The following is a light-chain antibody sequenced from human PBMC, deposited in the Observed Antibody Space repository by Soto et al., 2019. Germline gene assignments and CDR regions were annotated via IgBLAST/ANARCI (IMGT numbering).Light chain of an antibody. CDR1: QTVNSR. V-gene: IGKV3-11*01. CDR3: HQRQSWPRT. Sequence: VLTQSQATLSSSPGERATLSCRASQTVNSRLAWYQHKPGQAPRLLIYHTSNRATGIPARFSGSGSGTDFTLTISSLEPEDFAVYYCHQRQSWPRTFAQGTKVAIK. J-gene: IGKJ1*01. CDR2: HTS.